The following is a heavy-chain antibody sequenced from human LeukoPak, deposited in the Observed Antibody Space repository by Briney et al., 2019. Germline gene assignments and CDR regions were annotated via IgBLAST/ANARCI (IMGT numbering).Heavy chain of an antibody. Sequence: SVKVSCKASGGTFTSYAISWVPQAPGQGLEWMGGIIPIFGTANYAQKFQGRVTITTDESTSTAYMELSSLRSEDTAVYYCARSSLFGVVTGYFDYWGQGTLVTVSS. J-gene: IGHJ4*02. CDR2: IIPIFGTA. V-gene: IGHV1-69*05. D-gene: IGHD3-3*01. CDR1: GGTFTSYA. CDR3: ARSSLFGVVTGYFDY.